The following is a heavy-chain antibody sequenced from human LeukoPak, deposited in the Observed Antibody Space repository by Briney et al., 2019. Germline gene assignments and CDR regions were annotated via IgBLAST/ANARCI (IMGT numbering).Heavy chain of an antibody. CDR2: ISSNGGST. D-gene: IGHD1-26*01. Sequence: GGSLRLSCAASGFTFSSYAMHWVRQAPGKGLEYVSAISSNGGSTYYANSVKGRFTISRDNSKNTLYLQMGSLRAEDMAVYYCARERRLGKVLDPWGQGTLVTVSS. CDR1: GFTFSSYA. J-gene: IGHJ5*02. V-gene: IGHV3-64*01. CDR3: ARERRLGKVLDP.